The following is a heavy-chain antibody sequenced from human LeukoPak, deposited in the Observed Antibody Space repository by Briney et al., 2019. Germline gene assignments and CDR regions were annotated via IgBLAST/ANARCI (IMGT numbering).Heavy chain of an antibody. Sequence: GGSLRLSCAASGFTFSSYIMNWVRQAPGKGLEWVSSISSSSSYIYYADSVKGRFTISRDNAKNSLYLQMNSLRAEDTAVYYCARDGYSYGETLGLYWGQGTLVTVSS. J-gene: IGHJ4*02. CDR3: ARDGYSYGETLGLY. D-gene: IGHD5-18*01. V-gene: IGHV3-21*01. CDR2: ISSSSSYI. CDR1: GFTFSSYI.